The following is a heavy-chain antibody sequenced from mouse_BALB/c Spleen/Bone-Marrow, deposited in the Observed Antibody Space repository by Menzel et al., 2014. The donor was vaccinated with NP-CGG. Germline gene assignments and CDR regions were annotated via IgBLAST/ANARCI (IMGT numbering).Heavy chain of an antibody. D-gene: IGHD2-1*01. Sequence: VQLQQSGPGLVAPSQSLSITCTISGFSLTSYGVHWVRQPPGKGLEWLVVIWSDGSTTYNSALKSRLSISKDNSKSQVFLKMSSLQTDDTAMYYCARNGNFYAMDYWGQGTSVTVSS. V-gene: IGHV2-6-1*01. CDR3: ARNGNFYAMDY. CDR1: GFSLTSYG. CDR2: IWSDGST. J-gene: IGHJ4*01.